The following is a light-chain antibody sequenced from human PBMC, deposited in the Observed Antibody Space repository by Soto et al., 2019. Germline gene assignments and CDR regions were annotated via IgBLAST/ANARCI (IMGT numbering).Light chain of an antibody. CDR3: QQYNTYWYT. CDR2: KAS. Sequence: DIQMTQSPSTLSTSVGDRVTITCRASQSISNWLAWYQQKPGKAPKLLIYKASSLESGVTSRFSGSGSGTEFTLTISSLQPDDFATYYCQQYNTYWYTFGQGTKLEIK. CDR1: QSISNW. V-gene: IGKV1-5*03. J-gene: IGKJ2*01.